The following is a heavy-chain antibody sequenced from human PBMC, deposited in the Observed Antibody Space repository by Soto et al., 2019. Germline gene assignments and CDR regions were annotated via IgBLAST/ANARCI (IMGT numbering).Heavy chain of an antibody. V-gene: IGHV1-18*01. Sequence: ASVKVSCKASGYTFTNSGISWVRQAPGQGLEWMGWISAYNGNTNYAQKLQGRVTMTTDTSTSTAYMELRSLRSDDTAVYYCARELVGADDAFDIWGQGTMVTVSS. J-gene: IGHJ3*02. CDR2: ISAYNGNT. CDR3: ARELVGADDAFDI. D-gene: IGHD1-26*01. CDR1: GYTFTNSG.